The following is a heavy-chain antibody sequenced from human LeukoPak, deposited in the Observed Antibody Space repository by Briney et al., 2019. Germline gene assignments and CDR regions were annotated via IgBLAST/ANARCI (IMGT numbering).Heavy chain of an antibody. CDR1: GFTFKLYA. D-gene: IGHD3-10*02. CDR3: AKDRGPYVGIDNNWFDP. J-gene: IGHJ5*02. Sequence: GGSRRLSCAASGFTFKLYAMTWVRQAPGKGLEWVSGIGGSGDGTHYTHSVKGRFTISRDNSKNTLYLQMNSLRAEDTAVYYCAKDRGPYVGIDNNWFDPWGQGTLVTVSS. CDR2: IGGSGDGT. V-gene: IGHV3-23*01.